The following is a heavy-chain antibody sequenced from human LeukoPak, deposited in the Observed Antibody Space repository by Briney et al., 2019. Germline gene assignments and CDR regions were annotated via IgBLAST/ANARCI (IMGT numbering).Heavy chain of an antibody. V-gene: IGHV3-23*01. D-gene: IGHD2-21*01. Sequence: GGSLRLSCAASGFTFSSYAMSWVRQAPGKGLEWVSAISGSGGSTYYADSVKGRFTISRDNSKNTLYLQMNSLRAEDTAVYYCAKAPSHIVVVIAILDYWGQGTLVTVSS. CDR1: GFTFSSYA. CDR3: AKAPSHIVVVIAILDY. J-gene: IGHJ4*02. CDR2: ISGSGGST.